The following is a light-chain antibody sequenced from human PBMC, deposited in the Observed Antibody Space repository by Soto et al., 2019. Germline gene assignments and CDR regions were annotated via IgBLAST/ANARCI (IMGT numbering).Light chain of an antibody. CDR2: AAS. V-gene: IGKV1-39*01. CDR3: QQSYSTLSIT. Sequence: DIQMTQSPSSLSASVGDRVTITCRASESINRHLNWYQQKPGKAPKLLIYAASSLQNGVPSRFSGSGSGTDCTLTISNLQPEDFATYYCQQSYSTLSITFGQGTRLEIK. CDR1: ESINRH. J-gene: IGKJ5*01.